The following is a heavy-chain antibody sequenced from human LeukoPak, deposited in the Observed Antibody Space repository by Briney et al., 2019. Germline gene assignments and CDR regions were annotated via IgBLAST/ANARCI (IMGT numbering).Heavy chain of an antibody. CDR2: ISSSSSTI. D-gene: IGHD6-19*01. Sequence: GGSLRLSCAASGFTFSSYSMNWVRQAPGKGLEWVSYISSSSSTIYYADSVKGRFTISRDNAKNSLDLQMNSLRDEDTAVYYCATGNGWYDYWGQGTLVTVSS. J-gene: IGHJ4*02. CDR1: GFTFSSYS. V-gene: IGHV3-48*02. CDR3: ATGNGWYDY.